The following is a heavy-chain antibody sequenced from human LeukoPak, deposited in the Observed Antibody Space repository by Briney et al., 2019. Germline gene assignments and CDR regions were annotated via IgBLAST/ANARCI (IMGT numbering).Heavy chain of an antibody. CDR2: IDHSGST. CDR1: DESFSGYY. J-gene: IGHJ3*02. D-gene: IGHD3-10*01. V-gene: IGHV4-34*01. CDR3: ARGNRPYGEHEAFDI. Sequence: SEALSLTCAVYDESFSGYYCSWIRQPPRKGLEWIGEIDHSGSTNYNPSLQSRVTISVDTSKNQFSLKVSSVSAADTAVYYCARGNRPYGEHEAFDIWGHGTTVTVSP.